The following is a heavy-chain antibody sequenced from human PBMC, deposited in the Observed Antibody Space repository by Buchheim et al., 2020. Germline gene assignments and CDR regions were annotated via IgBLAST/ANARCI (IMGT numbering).Heavy chain of an antibody. CDR2: INTDETSA. Sequence: EVQLVESGGGLVQPGGSLRLSCAASGFTFSDYWMNWVRQAPGKGLVWVSRINTDETSATYADSVRGRFTISRDNAKSTLSLQMNSLSGEDTGIYYCTREISTGYAVGDSWGQGTL. J-gene: IGHJ4*02. CDR1: GFTFSDYW. V-gene: IGHV3-74*01. CDR3: TREISTGYAVGDS. D-gene: IGHD5-12*01.